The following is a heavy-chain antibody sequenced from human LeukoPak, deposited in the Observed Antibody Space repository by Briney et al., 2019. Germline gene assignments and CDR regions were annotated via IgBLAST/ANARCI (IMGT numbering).Heavy chain of an antibody. CDR1: GGSISSYY. Sequence: PSETLSLTCTVCGGSISSYYWSWIRQPQGKGLEWIGYIYYSGSTNYNPSLKSRVTISVDTSKNQFSLKLSSVTAADTAVYYCARFFRYCSSTSCSYYFDYWGQGTLVTVSS. V-gene: IGHV4-59*01. J-gene: IGHJ4*02. D-gene: IGHD2-2*01. CDR3: ARFFRYCSSTSCSYYFDY. CDR2: IYYSGST.